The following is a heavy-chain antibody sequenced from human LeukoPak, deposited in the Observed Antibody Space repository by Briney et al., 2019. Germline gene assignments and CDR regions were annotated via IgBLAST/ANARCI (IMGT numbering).Heavy chain of an antibody. CDR2: ISWNSNSL. V-gene: IGHV3-9*01. J-gene: IGHJ4*02. D-gene: IGHD3-22*01. Sequence: GRSLRLSCAASGFTLDDYAMHWVRQVPGKGLEWVSGISWNSNSLGYADSVRGRFTISRDNAKNSLSLQMNSLRGEDTALYYCEKDARRYYDTNGYFNHWGQGTLVTVSS. CDR3: EKDARRYYDTNGYFNH. CDR1: GFTLDDYA.